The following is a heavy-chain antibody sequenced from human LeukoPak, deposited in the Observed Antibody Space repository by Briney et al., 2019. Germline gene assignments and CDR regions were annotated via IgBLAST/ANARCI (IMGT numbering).Heavy chain of an antibody. J-gene: IGHJ4*02. V-gene: IGHV3-9*01. D-gene: IGHD3-10*01. Sequence: PGRSLRLSCAASGFTFDDYAMHWVRQAPGKGLEWVSGISWNSGSIGYADSVKGRFTISRDNAKNSLYLQMNSLRAEDTALYYCAKGAYGSGPFDYWGQGTLVTVSS. CDR1: GFTFDDYA. CDR2: ISWNSGSI. CDR3: AKGAYGSGPFDY.